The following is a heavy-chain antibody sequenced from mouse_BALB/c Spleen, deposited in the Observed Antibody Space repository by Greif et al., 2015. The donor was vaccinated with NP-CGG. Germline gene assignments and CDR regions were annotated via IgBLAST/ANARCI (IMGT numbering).Heavy chain of an antibody. J-gene: IGHJ4*01. D-gene: IGHD2-14*01. CDR1: GFNIKDTY. CDR3: ARYYRYPYYAMDY. Sequence: VQLQQSGAELVKPGASVKLSCTASGFNIKDTYIHWVKQRPEQGLEWIGRIDPASDCTKYDPKFQGKATMTADTSSNTAYLQLSSLTSEDTAVYYCARYYRYPYYAMDYWGQGTSVTVSS. V-gene: IGHV14-3*02. CDR2: IDPASDCT.